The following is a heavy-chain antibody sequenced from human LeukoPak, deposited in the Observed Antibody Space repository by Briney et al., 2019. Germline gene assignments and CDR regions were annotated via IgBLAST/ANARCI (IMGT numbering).Heavy chain of an antibody. J-gene: IGHJ4*02. Sequence: SETLSLTCTVSGGSISSYYCSWIRQPPGKGLEWIGYIYYIVSTNYNPSLKSRVTISVDTSKNQFSLKLSSVTAADTAVYYCARVMGDDILTGLFIDYWGQGTLVTVSS. D-gene: IGHD3-9*01. CDR3: ARVMGDDILTGLFIDY. CDR1: GGSISSYY. V-gene: IGHV4-59*01. CDR2: IYYIVST.